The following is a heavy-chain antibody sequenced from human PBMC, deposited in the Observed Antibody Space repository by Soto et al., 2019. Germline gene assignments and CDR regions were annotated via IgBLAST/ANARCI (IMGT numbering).Heavy chain of an antibody. CDR1: GYTFTGYY. J-gene: IGHJ4*02. D-gene: IGHD5-12*01. V-gene: IGHV1-2*02. CDR2: INPNSGGT. Sequence: QVQLVQSGAAVKKPGASVKVSCKASGYTFTGYYMHWVRQAPGQGLEWMGWINPNSGGTNYAQKFQGRVTMTRDTSISTAYMELSSLRSDDKAVYYCAREVVEMATIYDYWVQGTLVTVSS. CDR3: AREVVEMATIYDY.